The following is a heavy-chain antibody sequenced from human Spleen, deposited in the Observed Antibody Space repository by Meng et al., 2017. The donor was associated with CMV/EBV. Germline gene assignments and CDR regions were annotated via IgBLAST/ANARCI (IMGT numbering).Heavy chain of an antibody. CDR2: ITDSGSAT. D-gene: IGHD3-3*01. J-gene: IGHJ4*02. CDR1: GFRFSGYY. V-gene: IGHV3-11*04. Sequence: SGFRFSGYYMSWIRQAPGKGLEWLSYITDSGSATYYADSVKGRFTISRDNAKNSLFLQMNSLRAEDTAVYYCARERIYDFWNGIFDSWGRGTLVTVSS. CDR3: ARERIYDFWNGIFDS.